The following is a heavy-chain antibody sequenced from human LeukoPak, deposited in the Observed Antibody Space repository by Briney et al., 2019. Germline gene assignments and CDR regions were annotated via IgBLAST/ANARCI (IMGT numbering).Heavy chain of an antibody. D-gene: IGHD4-17*01. J-gene: IGHJ4*02. Sequence: ASVKVSCKASGGTFISYAISWVRQAPGQGLEWMGGIIPIFGTANYAQKFQGRVTITADESTSTAYMELSSLRSEDTAVYYCARDRPNDYGFDYWGQGTLVTVSS. CDR1: GGTFISYA. V-gene: IGHV1-69*13. CDR2: IIPIFGTA. CDR3: ARDRPNDYGFDY.